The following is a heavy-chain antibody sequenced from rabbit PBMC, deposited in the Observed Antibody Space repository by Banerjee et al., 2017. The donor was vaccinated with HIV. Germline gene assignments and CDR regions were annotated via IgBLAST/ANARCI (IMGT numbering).Heavy chain of an antibody. CDR2: IYAGSVGSA. CDR1: GFSFTSNA. D-gene: IGHD2-1*01. Sequence: QSLEESGGGLVRPGGTLTLTCTASGFSFTSNAMCWVRQAPGKGPEWIACIYAGSVGSAYYATWAKGRFTISKTSSTTVTLQMTSLTAADTATYLCARGGAAVGDGYNLWGPGTLVTVS. J-gene: IGHJ4*01. CDR3: ARGGAAVGDGYNL. V-gene: IGHV1S40*01.